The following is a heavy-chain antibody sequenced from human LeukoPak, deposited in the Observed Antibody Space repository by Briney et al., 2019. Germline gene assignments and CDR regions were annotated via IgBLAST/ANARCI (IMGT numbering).Heavy chain of an antibody. D-gene: IGHD6-13*01. CDR2: YFYSGSP. J-gene: IGHJ4*02. Sequence: PSETLSLTCTVSGGSISSYYWSWIRQSPGKGLEWLGNYFYSGSPNYNPSLKSRVTESFDTSKNQFSLRLSSVTAADTAVYYCARVGQTVAAGTYDYSGQGTLVTVSS. CDR3: ARVGQTVAAGTYDY. CDR1: GGSISSYY. V-gene: IGHV4-59*08.